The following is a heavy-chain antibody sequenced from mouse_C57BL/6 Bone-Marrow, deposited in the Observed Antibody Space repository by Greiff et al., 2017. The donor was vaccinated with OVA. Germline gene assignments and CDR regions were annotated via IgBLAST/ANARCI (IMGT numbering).Heavy chain of an antibody. CDR2: IDPSDSYT. J-gene: IGHJ4*01. Sequence: VQLQQPGAELVMPGASVKLSCKASGYTFTSYWMHWVKQRPGQGLEWIGEIDPSDSYTNYNQKFKGKSTLTVDKSSSTAYMQLSSLTSEDSAVYYCARSDYGSSNYYAMDYWGQGTSVTVSS. D-gene: IGHD1-1*01. V-gene: IGHV1-69*01. CDR3: ARSDYGSSNYYAMDY. CDR1: GYTFTSYW.